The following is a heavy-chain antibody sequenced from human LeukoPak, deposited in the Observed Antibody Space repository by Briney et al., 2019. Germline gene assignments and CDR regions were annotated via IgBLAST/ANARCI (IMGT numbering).Heavy chain of an antibody. J-gene: IGHJ4*02. CDR2: INKDGGEK. V-gene: IGHV3-7*03. D-gene: IGHD3-3*01. CDR3: ARDQYDTWSRRGNFDS. CDR1: GFTFSSYW. Sequence: GGSLRLSCAASGFTFSSYWMSWVRQAPGKGLEWVANINKDGGEKYYVDSVKGRFTISRDNAKNSLYLQMNSLRADDTAVFYCARDQYDTWSRRGNFDSWGQGTLVIVSS.